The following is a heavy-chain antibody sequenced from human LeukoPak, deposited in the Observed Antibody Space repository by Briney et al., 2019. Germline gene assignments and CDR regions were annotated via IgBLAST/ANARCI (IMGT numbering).Heavy chain of an antibody. J-gene: IGHJ3*02. V-gene: IGHV4-59*01. Sequence: SETLSLTCTVSGGSISSYYWSWIRQPPGKGLEWIGYISYIGSTNYNPSLKGRVTMSVDTSKNQFSLKLSSVTAADTAVYYCARHAPLTVITGMVAFDIWGQGTMVTVSS. CDR2: ISYIGST. D-gene: IGHD4-23*01. CDR1: GGSISSYY. CDR3: ARHAPLTVITGMVAFDI.